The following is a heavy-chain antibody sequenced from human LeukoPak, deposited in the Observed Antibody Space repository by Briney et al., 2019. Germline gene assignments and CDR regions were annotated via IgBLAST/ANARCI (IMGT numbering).Heavy chain of an antibody. Sequence: SETLSLTCTVSGGSISSYYWSWLRQPPGKGLEWIAYIYYSGSTNYNPSLKSRVTISVDTSKNQFSLKLSSVTAADTAVYYCASGYSSSWYYPGSTNFDYWGQGTLVTVSS. CDR3: ASGYSSSWYYPGSTNFDY. V-gene: IGHV4-59*01. D-gene: IGHD6-13*01. CDR2: IYYSGST. CDR1: GGSISSYY. J-gene: IGHJ4*02.